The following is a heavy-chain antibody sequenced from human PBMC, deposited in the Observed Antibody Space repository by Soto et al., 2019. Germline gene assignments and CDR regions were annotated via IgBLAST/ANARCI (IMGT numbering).Heavy chain of an antibody. Sequence: GGSLRLSCAASGFTFSSYAMSWVRQAPGKGLEWVSAISGSGGSTYYADSVKGRFTISRDNSKNTLYLQMNSLRAEDTAVYYCAKSGRYFDWSSDFGYWGQGTLVTVSS. CDR2: ISGSGGST. V-gene: IGHV3-23*01. CDR1: GFTFSSYA. J-gene: IGHJ4*02. CDR3: AKSGRYFDWSSDFGY. D-gene: IGHD3-9*01.